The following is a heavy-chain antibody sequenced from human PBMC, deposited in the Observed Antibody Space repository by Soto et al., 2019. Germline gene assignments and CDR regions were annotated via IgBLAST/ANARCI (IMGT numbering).Heavy chain of an antibody. D-gene: IGHD6-25*01. CDR2: MFSRGRA. J-gene: IGHJ4*01. V-gene: IGHV4-59*01. CDR3: ARPQPRSLTAVQIPFEF. Sequence: SETLSLPCTVSGESIGSYHWSWVRQPPGKGLEWIGFMFSRGRANYNPSLKSRVTISVDKSKSQFSLKLTSVTASDMAIYHCARPQPRSLTAVQIPFEFWGKRTLVTVSS. CDR1: GESIGSYH.